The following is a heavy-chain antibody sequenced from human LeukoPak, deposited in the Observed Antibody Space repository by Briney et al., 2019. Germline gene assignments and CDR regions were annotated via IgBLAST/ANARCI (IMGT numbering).Heavy chain of an antibody. Sequence: TGGSLRLSCAASGFTFSSYWLSWVRQAPGKGLEWVANINFDGSEKYYVDSVKGRFTVSRDNAKNSPFLQMDSLRVEDTAVYYCARDTVAGQIYFDHWGQGTLVTVSS. D-gene: IGHD6-19*01. V-gene: IGHV3-7*03. J-gene: IGHJ4*02. CDR2: INFDGSEK. CDR1: GFTFSSYW. CDR3: ARDTVAGQIYFDH.